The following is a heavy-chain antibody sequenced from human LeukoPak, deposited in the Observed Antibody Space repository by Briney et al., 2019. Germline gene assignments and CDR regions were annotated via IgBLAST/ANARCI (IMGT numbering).Heavy chain of an antibody. J-gene: IGHJ1*01. CDR2: IYSGGRT. CDR1: GFTVSSNY. D-gene: IGHD6-13*01. V-gene: IGHV3-53*01. Sequence: PGGSLRLSCAASGFTVSSNYMTWVRQAPGKGLEWVSVIYSGGRTYYADSVKGRFIISRDNFKNTLFLQMNSLRAEDTAVYYCATVSSSWLGYFQHWGQGTLVTVSS. CDR3: ATVSSSWLGYFQH.